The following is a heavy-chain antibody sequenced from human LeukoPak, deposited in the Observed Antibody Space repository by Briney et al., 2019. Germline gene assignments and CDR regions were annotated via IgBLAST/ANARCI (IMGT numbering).Heavy chain of an antibody. CDR1: GLTFSSDG. V-gene: IGHV3-33*01. D-gene: IGHD4-23*01. CDR2: IWYDGSNK. CDR3: ARDGSGPVYGGPRPLY. Sequence: GGSLRLSCAASGLTFSSDGMHWVCQAPAKGLEWVAVIWYDGSNKYYADSVKGRFTISRDNTKNTLYLQMISLRSEDAAEYYWARDGSGPVYGGPRPLYWGQGTLVTVSS. J-gene: IGHJ4*02.